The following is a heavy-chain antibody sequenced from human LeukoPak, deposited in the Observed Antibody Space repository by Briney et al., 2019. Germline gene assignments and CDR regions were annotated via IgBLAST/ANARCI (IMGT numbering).Heavy chain of an antibody. Sequence: GGSLRLSCAASGLTFNSAWMTWVRQTPGKGLEWVGRIKTKNEGGTTDYAAPVKGRFTISREDSKNTLHLQMNSLEIEDTAVYCCRTGNYWGQGTLVTVSS. V-gene: IGHV3-15*01. CDR3: RTGNY. CDR1: GLTFNSAW. CDR2: IKTKNEGGTT. D-gene: IGHD4-17*01. J-gene: IGHJ4*02.